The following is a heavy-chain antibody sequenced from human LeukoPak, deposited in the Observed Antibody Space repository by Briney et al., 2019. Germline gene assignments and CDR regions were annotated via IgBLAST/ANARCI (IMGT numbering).Heavy chain of an antibody. V-gene: IGHV4-30-4*01. D-gene: IGHD4-23*01. CDR2: IYYSGST. CDR1: GGSISSGDYY. J-gene: IGHJ4*02. Sequence: SQTLSLTCTVSGGSISSGDYYWSWIRQPPGKGLEWIGYIYYSGSTYYNPSLKSRVTISVGTSKNQFSLKLSSVTAADTAVYYCAREVSRWPYYFDYWGQGTLVTVSS. CDR3: AREVSRWPYYFDY.